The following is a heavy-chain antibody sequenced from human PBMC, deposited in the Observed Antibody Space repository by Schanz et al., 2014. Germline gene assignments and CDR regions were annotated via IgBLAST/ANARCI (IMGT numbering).Heavy chain of an antibody. CDR1: GFTFISYD. CDR3: AKDTGYCHGGACYCFEY. J-gene: IGHJ4*02. Sequence: QVQLVESGGGVVQPGRSLRLSCVASGFTFISYDIHWVRQAPGKGLEWVAVIRYDGRNKNFVESVKGRFSISRDNSLNTLYLQMDSLRPEDTAVYFCAKDTGYCHGGACYCFEYWGLGILXTVSS. D-gene: IGHD2-8*02. CDR2: IRYDGRNK. V-gene: IGHV3-33*03.